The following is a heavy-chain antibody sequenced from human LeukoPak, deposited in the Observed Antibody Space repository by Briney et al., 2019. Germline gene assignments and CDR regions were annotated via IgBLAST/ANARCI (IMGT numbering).Heavy chain of an antibody. Sequence: PVKVSCKASGGTFSSYAISWVRQAPGQGLEWMGGIIPIFGTANYAQKFQGRVTITADESTSTAYMELSSLRSEDTAVYYCARGSQQWLADFDYWGQGTLVTVSS. CDR3: ARGSQQWLADFDY. CDR1: GGTFSSYA. J-gene: IGHJ4*02. D-gene: IGHD6-19*01. V-gene: IGHV1-69*13. CDR2: IIPIFGTA.